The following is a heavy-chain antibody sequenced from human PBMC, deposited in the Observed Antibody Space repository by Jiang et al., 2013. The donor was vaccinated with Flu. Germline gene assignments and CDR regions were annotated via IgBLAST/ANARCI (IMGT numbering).Heavy chain of an antibody. CDR3: TRGRQLGH. V-gene: IGHV3-72*01. CDR1: GFSFGDHY. CDR2: SRNKANNFST. D-gene: IGHD1-1*01. Sequence: DLVQPGGSLRLSCATSGFSFGDHYMDWVRQAPGKGLEWVGRSRNKANNFSTEYAPSVKGRFTISRDDSNNSLYLKMNSLTTEDTAVYYCTRGRQLGHWGQGTLVTVSS. J-gene: IGHJ1*01.